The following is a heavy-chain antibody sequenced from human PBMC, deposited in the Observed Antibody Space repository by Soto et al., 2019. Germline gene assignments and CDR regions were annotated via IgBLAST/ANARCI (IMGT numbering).Heavy chain of an antibody. CDR1: GFSFSSSW. J-gene: IGHJ4*02. D-gene: IGHD3-10*01. V-gene: IGHV3-7*01. CDR3: GRDPYYGAIDY. CDR2: IKKDGTEI. Sequence: EVQLMESGGGLVQPGGSLRLSCVTSGFSFSSSWMAWVRQAPGKGLEWVADIKKDGTEINYVDSVKGRVTISRDNAMNSLYLQMDSLRVEDTAVYYCGRDPYYGAIDYWGLGNQVIVSS.